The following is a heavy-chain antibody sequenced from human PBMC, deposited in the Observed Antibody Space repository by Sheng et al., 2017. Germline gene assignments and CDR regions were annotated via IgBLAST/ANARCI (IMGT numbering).Heavy chain of an antibody. J-gene: IGHJ4*02. CDR3: ARGVQVTTWTLIDY. V-gene: IGHV4-34*01. CDR2: INHSGST. D-gene: IGHD4-17*01. CDR1: GGSFSGYY. Sequence: QVQLQQWGAGLLKPSETLSLTCAVYGGSFSGYYWSWIRQPPREGGWSGIGEINHSGSTNYNPSLKSRVTISVDTSKNQFSLKLSSVTAADTAVYYCARGVQVTTWTLIDYWGQGTLVTVSS.